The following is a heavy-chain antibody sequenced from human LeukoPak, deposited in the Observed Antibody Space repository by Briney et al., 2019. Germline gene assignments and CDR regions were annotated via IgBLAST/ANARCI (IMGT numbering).Heavy chain of an antibody. CDR2: IWSDGSNT. D-gene: IGHD1-7*01. CDR3: ARGRKELLRPSFVDY. V-gene: IGHV3-33*01. CDR1: GFTFNNYG. Sequence: GGSLRLSCAASGFTFNNYGMHWVRQAPGKGLEWLAVIWSDGSNTYYADSVKGRFTISRDNSKDTLYLQMSSLSAEDTAVYYCARGRKELLRPSFVDYWGQGTLVTVSS. J-gene: IGHJ4*02.